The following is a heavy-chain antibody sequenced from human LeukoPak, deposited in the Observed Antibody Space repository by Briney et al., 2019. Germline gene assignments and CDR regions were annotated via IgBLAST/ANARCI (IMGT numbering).Heavy chain of an antibody. Sequence: SETLSLTCIVSVGSIRSYYWSRIRQPPGKGLEWIGYIFYAGSTTYNPSLKSRVTISIDTSKDQFSLKLNSVTAADTAVYYCASGERGYSYGPLDYWGQRTLVTVSS. CDR1: VGSIRSYY. V-gene: IGHV4-59*08. J-gene: IGHJ4*02. D-gene: IGHD5-18*01. CDR3: ASGERGYSYGPLDY. CDR2: IFYAGST.